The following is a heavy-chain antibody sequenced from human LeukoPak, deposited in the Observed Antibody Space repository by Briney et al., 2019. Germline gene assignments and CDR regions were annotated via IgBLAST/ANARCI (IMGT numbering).Heavy chain of an antibody. V-gene: IGHV3-15*01. CDR1: GFTFNKAW. CDR2: IKNKGDGGTT. D-gene: IGHD3-10*01. J-gene: IGHJ4*02. Sequence: GGSLRLSCAASGFTFNKAWMSWLRLAPGKGLEWVGRIKNKGDGGTTDYAAPVKGRFTVSRDDSKSTLYLQMNSLKTEDTAVYYCTTSGTLFEYGGEGTLVTVSS. CDR3: TTSGTLFEY.